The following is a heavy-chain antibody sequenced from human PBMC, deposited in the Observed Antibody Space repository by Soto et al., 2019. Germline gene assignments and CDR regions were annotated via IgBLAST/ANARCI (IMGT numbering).Heavy chain of an antibody. CDR1: GGSFSGYY. D-gene: IGHD2-8*01. CDR3: ARGVLTDY. Sequence: SETLSLTCAVYGGSFSGYYWSWIRQPPGKGLEWIGEINHSGSTNYNPSLKSRVTISVDTSKNQFSLKLSSVTAADTAVYYCARGVLTDYWGQGTLVTVSS. J-gene: IGHJ4*02. V-gene: IGHV4-34*01. CDR2: INHSGST.